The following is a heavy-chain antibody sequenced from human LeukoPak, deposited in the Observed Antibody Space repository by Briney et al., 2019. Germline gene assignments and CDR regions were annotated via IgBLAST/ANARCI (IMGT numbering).Heavy chain of an antibody. Sequence: GGSLRLSCAASGFTFSSYGMHWVRQAPGKGLEWVAFIRYDGSNKYYADSVKGRFTISRDNSKNTLYLQMNSLRAEDTAVYYCAKLIEWELLPFDYWGQGTLVTVSS. CDR1: GFTFSSYG. CDR3: AKLIEWELLPFDY. CDR2: IRYDGSNK. J-gene: IGHJ4*02. V-gene: IGHV3-30*02. D-gene: IGHD1-26*01.